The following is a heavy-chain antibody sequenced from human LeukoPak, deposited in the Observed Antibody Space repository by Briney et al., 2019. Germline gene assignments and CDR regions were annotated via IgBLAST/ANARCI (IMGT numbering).Heavy chain of an antibody. V-gene: IGHV1-2*02. CDR2: INPNSGGT. CDR1: GYTFTGYY. D-gene: IGHD6-13*01. CDR3: ARSGSSWSLIIDY. Sequence: ASVKVSCKXSGYTFTGYYMHWVRQAPGQGLERMGWINPNSGGTNYAQKFQGRVTMTRDTSISTAYMELSRLRSDDTAVYYCARSGSSWSLIIDYWGQGTLVTVSS. J-gene: IGHJ4*02.